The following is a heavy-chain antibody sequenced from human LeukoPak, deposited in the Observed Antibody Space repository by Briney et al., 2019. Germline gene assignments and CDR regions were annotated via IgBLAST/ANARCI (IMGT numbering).Heavy chain of an antibody. J-gene: IGHJ4*02. CDR1: GGSINNYY. CDR2: IYYSGST. Sequence: SETLSLTCTVSGGSINNYYWSWIRQPPGKGLEWIGYIYYSGSTNYNPSLKSRVTISVDTSKNQFSLKLSSLTAADTAVYYCARHGKFDTTGYGFDYWGQGTLVTASS. CDR3: ARHGKFDTTGYGFDY. D-gene: IGHD3-22*01. V-gene: IGHV4-59*08.